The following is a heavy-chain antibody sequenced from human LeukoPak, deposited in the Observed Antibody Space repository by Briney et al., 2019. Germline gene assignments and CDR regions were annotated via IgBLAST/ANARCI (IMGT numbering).Heavy chain of an antibody. CDR1: GFTFSSYA. V-gene: IGHV3-23*01. CDR2: ISGSGGST. CDR3: ARDRRYDSSGYYYINEYYHYGMDV. J-gene: IGHJ6*02. Sequence: GGSLRLSCAASGFTFSSYAMSWVRQAPGKGLEWVSAISGSGGSTYYADSVRGRFTISRDNSKNSLYLQMNSLRAEDTAVYYCARDRRYDSSGYYYINEYYHYGMDVWGQGTTVTVSS. D-gene: IGHD3-22*01.